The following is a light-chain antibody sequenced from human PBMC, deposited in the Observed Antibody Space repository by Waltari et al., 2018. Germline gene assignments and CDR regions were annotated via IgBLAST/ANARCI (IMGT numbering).Light chain of an antibody. CDR3: QTWATGIRWV. J-gene: IGLJ3*02. CDR2: VNSDGSH. V-gene: IGLV4-69*01. Sequence: QLVLPHSPSASASLGASVKLHCTLSSGHSSYAIAWHQQQPEKGPRYLMKVNSDGSHRRGDGIPDRFSGSSSGAERYLTISSLQSEDEGVYYCQTWATGIRWVFGGGTKLTAL. CDR1: SGHSSYA.